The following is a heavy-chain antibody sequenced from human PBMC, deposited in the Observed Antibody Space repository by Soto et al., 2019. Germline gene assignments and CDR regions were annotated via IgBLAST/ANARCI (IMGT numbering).Heavy chain of an antibody. D-gene: IGHD3-3*01. CDR2: IYTSGST. CDR1: GGSISSYY. V-gene: IGHV4-4*07. J-gene: IGHJ6*02. Sequence: PSETLSLTCTVSGGSISSYYWSWIRQPAGKGLEWIGRIYTSGSTNYNPSLKSRVTMSVDTSKNQFSLKLSSVTAADTAVYYCARDPHDFWSGYYTGAYYYYGMDVCGQGTTVTVSS. CDR3: ARDPHDFWSGYYTGAYYYYGMDV.